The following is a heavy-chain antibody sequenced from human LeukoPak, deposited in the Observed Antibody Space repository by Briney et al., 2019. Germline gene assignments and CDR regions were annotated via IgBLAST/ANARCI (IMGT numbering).Heavy chain of an antibody. CDR3: ARFEVNYEDNRSYYYFDY. V-gene: IGHV5-51*01. CDR1: GYPFDNYW. J-gene: IGHJ4*02. Sequence: GESLKISCRVSGYPFDNYWIGWVRQVSGKGLEWMGIIYPDDSDIKYSPSFQGQVAFSVDKSINTAYLQWSRLKASDTAMYYCARFEVNYEDNRSYYYFDYWGRGTLVTVSS. D-gene: IGHD3-10*01. CDR2: IYPDDSDI.